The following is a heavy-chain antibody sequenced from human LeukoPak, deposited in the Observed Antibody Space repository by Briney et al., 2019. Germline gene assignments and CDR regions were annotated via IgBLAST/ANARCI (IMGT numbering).Heavy chain of an antibody. CDR3: AKGHRYCTSGNCNSAVDY. D-gene: IGHD2-15*01. Sequence: GGSLRLSCAVSGFTFSSYAMTWVRQAPGKGLEWVSAISGSGGVTYYADSVKGRFTISRDNSKNTPYLQMNSLGAEDTAVYYCAKGHRYCTSGNCNSAVDYWGQGTLVTVSS. CDR1: GFTFSSYA. V-gene: IGHV3-23*01. J-gene: IGHJ4*02. CDR2: ISGSGGVT.